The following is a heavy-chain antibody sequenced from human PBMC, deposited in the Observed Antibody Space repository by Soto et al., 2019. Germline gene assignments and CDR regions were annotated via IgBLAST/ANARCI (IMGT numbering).Heavy chain of an antibody. J-gene: IGHJ4*02. D-gene: IGHD6-13*01. Sequence: SETLSLTCAVYGGSFSGYYWSWIRQPPGKGLEWIGEINHSGSTNYNPSLKSRVTISVDTSKYQFSLKLSSVTAADTAVYYWARGRARSYSSSWYKDYWGQGTLVTVSS. CDR1: GGSFSGYY. V-gene: IGHV4-34*01. CDR3: ARGRARSYSSSWYKDY. CDR2: INHSGST.